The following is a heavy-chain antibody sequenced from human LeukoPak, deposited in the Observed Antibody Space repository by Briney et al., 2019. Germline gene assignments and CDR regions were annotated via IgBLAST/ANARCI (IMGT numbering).Heavy chain of an antibody. CDR1: GYTFTTYG. J-gene: IGHJ4*02. CDR2: ISPHNGNT. Sequence: ASVKISCKDSGYTFTTYGISWGPQAPGQGLERMGWISPHNGNTKYTEKFQGRINLTTDTSPSTAYIELRSLRSDDTAVYFCARECDGDCYLIAFHYWGQGSLVTVSS. CDR3: ARECDGDCYLIAFHY. D-gene: IGHD2-21*02. V-gene: IGHV1-18*01.